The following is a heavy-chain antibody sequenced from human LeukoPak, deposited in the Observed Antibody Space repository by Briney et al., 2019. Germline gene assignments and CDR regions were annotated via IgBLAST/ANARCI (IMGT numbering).Heavy chain of an antibody. V-gene: IGHV5-51*01. CDR3: ARLYIVVVPAAIDGGFDP. J-gene: IGHJ5*02. D-gene: IGHD2-2*01. Sequence: GESLKISCKGPGYSFTSYWIGWVRQMPGKGLEWMGIVYPGDSDTRYSPSFQGQVTISADKSISTAYLQWSSLKASDTAMYYCARLYIVVVPAAIDGGFDPWGQGTLVTVSS. CDR1: GYSFTSYW. CDR2: VYPGDSDT.